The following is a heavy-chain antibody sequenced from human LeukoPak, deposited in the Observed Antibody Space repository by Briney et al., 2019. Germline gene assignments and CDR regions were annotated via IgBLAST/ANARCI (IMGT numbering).Heavy chain of an antibody. J-gene: IGHJ5*02. CDR3: ARSGGIRRVKYNWFDP. V-gene: IGHV1-2*02. Sequence: GSVEGSCKASGYTFTGYYMHWVRQAPGQGGEVMGWINPNSGGTNYAQKFQGRVTMTRDTSISTAYMELSRLRSDDTAVYYCARSGGIRRVKYNWFDPWGQGTLVTVSS. D-gene: IGHD2-15*01. CDR2: INPNSGGT. CDR1: GYTFTGYY.